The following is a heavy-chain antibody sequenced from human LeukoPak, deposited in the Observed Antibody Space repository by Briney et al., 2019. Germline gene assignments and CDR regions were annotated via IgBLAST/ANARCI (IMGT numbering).Heavy chain of an antibody. V-gene: IGHV4-59*08. D-gene: IGHD1-26*01. CDR2: IYYTGST. CDR3: ARHQWVSAFDI. Sequence: PSETLSLTRTVSGESISGFYWNWIRQPPGKGLEWIGYIYYTGSTNYNPSLTSRVTISIDTSKNQFSLKLSSVTAAGTAVYYCARHQWVSAFDIWGQGTMVTVSS. J-gene: IGHJ3*02. CDR1: GESISGFY.